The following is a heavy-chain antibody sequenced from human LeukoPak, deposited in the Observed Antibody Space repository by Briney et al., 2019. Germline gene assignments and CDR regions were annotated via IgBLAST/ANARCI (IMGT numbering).Heavy chain of an antibody. Sequence: GGSLRLSCAASGFTFSSYWMNWARQAPGKGLEWVASINHNGSVNYYVDSVKGRFTISRDNAKNSLYLQMSNLRAEDAAVYFCARGGGLDVWGQGATVTVSS. D-gene: IGHD3-16*01. V-gene: IGHV3-7*03. J-gene: IGHJ6*02. CDR3: ARGGGLDV. CDR2: INHNGSVN. CDR1: GFTFSSYW.